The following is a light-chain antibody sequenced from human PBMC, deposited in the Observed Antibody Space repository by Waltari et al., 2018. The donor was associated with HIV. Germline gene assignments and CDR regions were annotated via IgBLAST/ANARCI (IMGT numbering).Light chain of an antibody. V-gene: IGLV3-25*03. Sequence: SYELTQPTSVSVSPGQTARITCSGDALPKQYTYWYQQTPGQAPVLVIYKDSERPSGIPQRFSGSNSGKTVTLTISGVQAEDEADYYCQSADSSGSPYVVFGGGTKLTVL. CDR3: QSADSSGSPYVV. CDR2: KDS. CDR1: ALPKQY. J-gene: IGLJ2*01.